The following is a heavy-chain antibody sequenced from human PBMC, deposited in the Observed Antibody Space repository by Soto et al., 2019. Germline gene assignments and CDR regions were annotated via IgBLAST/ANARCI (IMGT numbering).Heavy chain of an antibody. CDR1: GFSLSNSRMC. D-gene: IGHD5-12*01. J-gene: IGHJ5*02. CDR3: ERMVPGSRPAENWFEP. Sequence: SGHALVHPKHPLWLPCPFSGFSLSNSRMCVSWIRQPPGKALEWLALIDWDDDKYYSTSLKTRLTISKDTSKNQVVLTMTNMEPVDTATYYCERMVPGSRPAENWFEPCGQGTLVTVS. CDR2: IDWDDDK. V-gene: IGHV2-70*01.